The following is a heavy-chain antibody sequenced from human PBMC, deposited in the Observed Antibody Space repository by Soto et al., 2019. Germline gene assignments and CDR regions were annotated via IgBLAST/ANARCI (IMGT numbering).Heavy chain of an antibody. D-gene: IGHD6-6*01. J-gene: IGHJ6*02. Sequence: SETLSLTCAVYGGSFSGYYWSWIRQPPGKGLEWIGEINHSGSTNYNPSLKSRVTISVDTSKNQFSLKLSSVTAADTAVYYCARGLAARPSYFYYYYGMDVWGQGTTVTVSS. CDR2: INHSGST. CDR1: GGSFSGYY. V-gene: IGHV4-34*01. CDR3: ARGLAARPSYFYYYYGMDV.